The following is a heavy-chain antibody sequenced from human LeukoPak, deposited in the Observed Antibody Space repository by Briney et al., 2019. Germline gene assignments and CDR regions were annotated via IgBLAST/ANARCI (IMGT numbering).Heavy chain of an antibody. D-gene: IGHD3-3*01. CDR2: IYYSGST. Sequence: SETLSLTCTVSGGSISSSSYYWGWIRQPPGKGLEWIGSIYYSGSTYYNPSLKSRVTISVDTSKNQFSLKLSSVTAADTAVYYCARQDVITIFGVVFLLGFDYWGQGTLVTVSS. CDR1: GGSISSSSYY. J-gene: IGHJ4*02. CDR3: ARQDVITIFGVVFLLGFDY. V-gene: IGHV4-39*01.